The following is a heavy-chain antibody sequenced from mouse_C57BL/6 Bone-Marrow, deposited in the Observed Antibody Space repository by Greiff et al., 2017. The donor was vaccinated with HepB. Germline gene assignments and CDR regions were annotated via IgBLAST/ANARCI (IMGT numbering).Heavy chain of an antibody. CDR1: GYAFTNYL. Sequence: QLQQSGAELVRPGTSVKVSCKASGYAFTNYLIEWVKQRPGQGLEWIGVINPGSGGTNYNEKFKGKATLTADKSSSTAYMQLSSLTSEDSAVYFCARESLLWYFDVWGTGTTVTVSS. V-gene: IGHV1-54*01. D-gene: IGHD6-2*01. CDR2: INPGSGGT. CDR3: ARESLLWYFDV. J-gene: IGHJ1*03.